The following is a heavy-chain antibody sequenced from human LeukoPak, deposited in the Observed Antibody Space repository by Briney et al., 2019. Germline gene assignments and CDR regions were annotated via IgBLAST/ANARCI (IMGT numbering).Heavy chain of an antibody. D-gene: IGHD6-13*01. CDR3: ARDPGTLATYFDY. Sequence: GGSLRLSCAASGYSFSSYGMQWVRQAPGKGLEWVAVIWYDGSKKYYADSVKGRFTISRDDSKNTLYLQMNSLRAEDTAIYYCARDPGTLATYFDYWGPGTLVTVSS. CDR2: IWYDGSKK. J-gene: IGHJ4*02. V-gene: IGHV3-33*01. CDR1: GYSFSSYG.